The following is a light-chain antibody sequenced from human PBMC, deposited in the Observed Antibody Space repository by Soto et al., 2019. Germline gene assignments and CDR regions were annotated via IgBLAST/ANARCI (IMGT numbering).Light chain of an antibody. V-gene: IGKV1-5*01. Sequence: DLQKPQNTSPPSASVGDHVSHTCRASQNIRNWLAWYQQKPGKAPNPLIYDASSLKSGVPARFSGSGSGTEFTLTITSLQPEDLATYYCQQYESYSPLTFGGGTKVDI. CDR3: QQYESYSPLT. J-gene: IGKJ4*01. CDR1: QNIRNW. CDR2: DAS.